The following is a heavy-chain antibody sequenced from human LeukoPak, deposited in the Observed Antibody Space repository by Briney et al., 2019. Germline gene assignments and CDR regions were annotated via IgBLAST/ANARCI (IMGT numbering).Heavy chain of an antibody. CDR1: GGSISSGDYY. CDR3: ARVRKVLRFLEWLSPDDAFDI. D-gene: IGHD3-3*01. J-gene: IGHJ3*02. Sequence: SETLSLTCSVSGGSISSGDYYWSWIRQPPGKGLEWIGYIYYSGSTYYNPSLKSRVTISVDTSKSQFSLKLSSVTAADTAVYYCARVRKVLRFLEWLSPDDAFDIWGQGTMVTVSS. V-gene: IGHV4-30-4*08. CDR2: IYYSGST.